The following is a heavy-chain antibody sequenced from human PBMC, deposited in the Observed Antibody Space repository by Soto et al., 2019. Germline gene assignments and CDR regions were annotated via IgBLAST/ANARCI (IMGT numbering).Heavy chain of an antibody. CDR3: ARVEGYCSSTSCYSHRYFDY. Sequence: ASVKVSCKVSGYTLTELSMHWVRQAPGKGLEWMGCFNPEDGETNYAQKFQGRVTITGDTSTGTAYMELSSLRSEDTAVYYCARVEGYCSSTSCYSHRYFDYWGQGTLVTV. CDR1: GYTLTELS. D-gene: IGHD2-2*01. V-gene: IGHV1-24*01. CDR2: FNPEDGET. J-gene: IGHJ4*02.